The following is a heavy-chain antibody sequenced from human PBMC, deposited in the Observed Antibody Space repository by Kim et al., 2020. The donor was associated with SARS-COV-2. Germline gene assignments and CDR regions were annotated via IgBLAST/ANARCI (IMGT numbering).Heavy chain of an antibody. D-gene: IGHD3-10*01. CDR3: VLSVGLYYFDY. Sequence: TNDTPSLKNRGTISVDKSKNQFSLKLSSVTAADTAVYYCVLSVGLYYFDYWGQGTLVTVSS. V-gene: IGHV4-4*02. CDR2: T. J-gene: IGHJ4*02.